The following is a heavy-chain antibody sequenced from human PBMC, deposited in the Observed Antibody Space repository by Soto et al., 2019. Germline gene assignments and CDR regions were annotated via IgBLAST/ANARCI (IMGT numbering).Heavy chain of an antibody. CDR2: ISGGGDNK. CDR3: GKGSDYVLKGTPVSKVQYYYYYMDV. D-gene: IGHD3-16*01. J-gene: IGHJ6*03. Sequence: EVQLLESGGALVQSGGSLRLSCAASGFTFSNFAMSWVRQAPGKGLEWVSGISGGGDNKDHADSVKGRFTISRDNSKNALYLHMNSLRAEDTAVYYCGKGSDYVLKGTPVSKVQYYYYYMDVWGKGTTVTVSS. CDR1: GFTFSNFA. V-gene: IGHV3-23*01.